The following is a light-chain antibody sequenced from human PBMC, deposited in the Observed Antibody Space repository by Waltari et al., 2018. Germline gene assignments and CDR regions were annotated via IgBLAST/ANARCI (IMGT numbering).Light chain of an antibody. V-gene: IGLV2-14*03. CDR1: SSYVGGYNY. J-gene: IGLJ2*01. Sequence: QSALTQPASVSGSPGQSITISCTGTSSYVGGYNYVLWYQQHPGKAPKLMIYDVSNRPSGVSNRFSGSKSGNTASLTISGLQAEDEADYYCSSYTSSSTLVVFGGGTKLTVL. CDR2: DVS. CDR3: SSYTSSSTLVV.